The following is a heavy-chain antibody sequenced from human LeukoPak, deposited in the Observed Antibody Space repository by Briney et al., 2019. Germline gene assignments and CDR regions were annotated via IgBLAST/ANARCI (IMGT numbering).Heavy chain of an antibody. V-gene: IGHV3-21*04. D-gene: IGHD3-9*01. J-gene: IGHJ4*02. CDR3: AKGPRGRSFDWLLND. CDR2: ISSSSSYI. Sequence: PGGSLRLSCAASGFTFSSYSMNWVRQAPGKGLEWVSSISSSSSYIYYADSVKGRFTISRDNAKNSLYLQMNSLRAEDTAVYYCAKGPRGRSFDWLLNDWGQGTLVTVSS. CDR1: GFTFSSYS.